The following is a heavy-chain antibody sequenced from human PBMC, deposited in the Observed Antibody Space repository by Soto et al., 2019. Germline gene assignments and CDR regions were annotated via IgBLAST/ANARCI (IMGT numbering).Heavy chain of an antibody. Sequence: ASVKVSCKASGGTFSSYAISWVRQAPGQGLEWMGGIIPIFGTANYAQKFQGRVTITADESTSTAYMELSSLRSEDTAVYYCARPGQVGNVYVWGSDRPTDYYYYGMDVWGQGTTVTVS. J-gene: IGHJ6*01. V-gene: IGHV1-69*13. D-gene: IGHD3-16*02. CDR1: GGTFSSYA. CDR2: IIPIFGTA. CDR3: ARPGQVGNVYVWGSDRPTDYYYYGMDV.